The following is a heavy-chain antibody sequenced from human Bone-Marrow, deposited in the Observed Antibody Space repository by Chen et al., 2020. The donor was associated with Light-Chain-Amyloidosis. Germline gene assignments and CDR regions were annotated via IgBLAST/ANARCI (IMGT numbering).Heavy chain of an antibody. D-gene: IGHD4-4*01. J-gene: IGHJ5*02. Sequence: QVQLQESGRGLMRPSENLSLTCSVSGGSTRSSSHYWGWIRQPPRKGLEWIGSVYYSGRTYYSPSLKSRVSISIDTSKNQFTLRLTSVTAADSAVYFCARAVDYSNYGWFDPWGQGTLVTVSS. CDR3: ARAVDYSNYGWFDP. CDR2: VYYSGRT. CDR1: GGSTRSSSHY. V-gene: IGHV4-39*01.